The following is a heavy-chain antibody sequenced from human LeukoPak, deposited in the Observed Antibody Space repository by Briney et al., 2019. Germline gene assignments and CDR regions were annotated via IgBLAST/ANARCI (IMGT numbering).Heavy chain of an antibody. CDR2: INPNSGGT. D-gene: IGHD3-3*01. J-gene: IGHJ6*02. Sequence: ASVTVSCKASGYTFTGYYMHWVRQAPGQGLEWMGRINPNSGGTNYAQKFQGRVTMTRDTSISTAYMELSRLRSDDTAVYYCARGGYDFVYYYYGMDVWGQGTTVTVSS. CDR3: ARGGYDFVYYYYGMDV. V-gene: IGHV1-2*06. CDR1: GYTFTGYY.